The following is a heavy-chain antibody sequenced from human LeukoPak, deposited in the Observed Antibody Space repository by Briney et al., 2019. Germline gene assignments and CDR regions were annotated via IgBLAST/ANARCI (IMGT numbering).Heavy chain of an antibody. CDR1: GFTLSGYS. CDR3: ARGMTNPFDY. V-gene: IGHV3-53*04. Sequence: GGSLRLSCAASGFTLSGYSMSWVRQAPGKGLEWVSVIYSGGSTYYADSVKGRFTISRHNSENTLYLQMNSLRAEDTAVYYCARGMTNPFDYWGQGTLVTVSS. CDR2: IYSGGST. D-gene: IGHD4-11*01. J-gene: IGHJ4*02.